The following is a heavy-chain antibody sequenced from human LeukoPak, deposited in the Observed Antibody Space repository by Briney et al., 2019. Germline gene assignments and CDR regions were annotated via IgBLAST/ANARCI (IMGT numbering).Heavy chain of an antibody. CDR3: ARGTMVGAMIGY. V-gene: IGHV3-66*01. D-gene: IGHD1-26*01. J-gene: IGHJ4*02. Sequence: GGSLRLSCAASGFTVSSNYISWVRQAPGKGLEWVSAIYSGGSTYYADSVKGRFTISRDNSKNTLYLQMNSLRAEDTAVYYCARGTMVGAMIGYWGQGTLVTVSS. CDR1: GFTVSSNY. CDR2: IYSGGST.